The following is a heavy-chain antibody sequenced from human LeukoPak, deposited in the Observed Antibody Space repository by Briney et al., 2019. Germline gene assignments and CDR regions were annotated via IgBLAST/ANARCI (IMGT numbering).Heavy chain of an antibody. CDR2: IYTSGST. V-gene: IGHV4-4*07. D-gene: IGHD1-26*01. CDR1: GGSISSYY. Sequence: PSETLSLTCTVSGGSISSYYWSWIRQPAGKGLEWIGRIYTSGSTNYNPSIKSRVTMSVDTSKNQFSLKPSSVTAADTAVYYCARGLATTRFDYWGQGTLVTVSS. CDR3: ARGLATTRFDY. J-gene: IGHJ4*02.